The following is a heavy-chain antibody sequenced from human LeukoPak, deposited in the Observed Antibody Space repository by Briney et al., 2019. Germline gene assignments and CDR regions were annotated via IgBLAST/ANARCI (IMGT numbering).Heavy chain of an antibody. CDR3: ARDLGAAAAGDWFDP. CDR2: IYYSGST. Sequence: SETLSLTCTVSGGSISISYWSWIRQPPGKGLEWIGYIYYSGSTNYNPSLKSRVTISVDTSKNQFSLRLSSVTAADTAVYYCARDLGAAAAGDWFDPWGQGILVTVSS. D-gene: IGHD6-13*01. CDR1: GGSISISY. V-gene: IGHV4-59*01. J-gene: IGHJ5*02.